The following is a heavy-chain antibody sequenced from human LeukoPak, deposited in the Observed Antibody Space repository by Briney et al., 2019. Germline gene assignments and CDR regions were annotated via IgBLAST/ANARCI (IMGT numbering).Heavy chain of an antibody. CDR1: GFTFSSYG. V-gene: IGHV3-30*18. Sequence: GGSLRLSCAASGFTFSSYGMHWVRQAPGKGLEWVAVISYDGGNKYYADSVKGRFTISRDNSKNTLYLQMNSLRAEDTAVYYCAKGYSSSPHFDYWGQGTLVTVSS. CDR3: AKGYSSSPHFDY. J-gene: IGHJ4*02. D-gene: IGHD6-6*01. CDR2: ISYDGGNK.